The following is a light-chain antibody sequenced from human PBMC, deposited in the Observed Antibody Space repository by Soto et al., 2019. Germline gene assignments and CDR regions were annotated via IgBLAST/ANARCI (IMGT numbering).Light chain of an antibody. V-gene: IGKV3-11*01. CDR2: DAS. Sequence: IVLTQSPGTLSLSPGDRATLSCRASHSMSNSNLAWYQHKPGQAPRLLIYDASNRATGIPARFSGSRSGTDFTLTISSLEPEDFAVYYCQQRSNWPPLTFGAGTKVDIK. CDR1: HSMSNSN. J-gene: IGKJ4*01. CDR3: QQRSNWPPLT.